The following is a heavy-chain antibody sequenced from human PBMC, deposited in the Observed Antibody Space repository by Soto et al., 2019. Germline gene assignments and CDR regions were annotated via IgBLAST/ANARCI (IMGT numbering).Heavy chain of an antibody. CDR1: GASISGFY. CDR2: IYATGTT. V-gene: IGHV4-4*07. Sequence: SETLSLTCTVSGASISGFYWSWIRKSAGKGLEWIGRIYATGTTDYNPSLKSRVMMSVDTSKKQFSLKLRSVTAADTAVYYCGGDETENLRNWFDYWGQGTSVTVSS. J-gene: IGHJ5*01. CDR3: GGDETENLRNWFDY. D-gene: IGHD3-16*01.